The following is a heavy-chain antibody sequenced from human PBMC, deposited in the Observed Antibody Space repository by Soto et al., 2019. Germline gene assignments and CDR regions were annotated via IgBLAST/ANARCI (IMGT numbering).Heavy chain of an antibody. CDR2: INHSGSA. J-gene: IGHJ4*02. Sequence: QVQIQQWGAGVLKPSETLSLTCAVNGGSFSGYIWTWIRQTPGKGLQWIGQINHSGSAVYNPSLKTRVTRSVMSNNRFSLELSSVTAADTAVYFCARGLSSASPYSGGWYYFDSWGQGATVTVSS. V-gene: IGHV4-34*01. D-gene: IGHD3-10*01. CDR1: GGSFSGYI. CDR3: ARGLSSASPYSGGWYYFDS.